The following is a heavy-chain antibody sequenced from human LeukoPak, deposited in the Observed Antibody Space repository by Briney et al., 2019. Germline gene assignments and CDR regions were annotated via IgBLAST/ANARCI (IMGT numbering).Heavy chain of an antibody. Sequence: GGSLRLSCAASGFTFTICAMKWVRQAPGEGLEWVSGISGSGSSTYYADSVKGRFTISRDSSKNTVYLQMSSLRAEDTAVYYCAKAEGSYKTLIDYWGQGTLVTVSS. V-gene: IGHV3-23*01. J-gene: IGHJ4*02. D-gene: IGHD3-10*01. CDR2: ISGSGSST. CDR1: GFTFTICA. CDR3: AKAEGSYKTLIDY.